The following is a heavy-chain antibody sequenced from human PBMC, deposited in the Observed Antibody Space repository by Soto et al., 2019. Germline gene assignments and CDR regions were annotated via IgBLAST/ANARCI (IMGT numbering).Heavy chain of an antibody. CDR1: GGSISSYY. CDR2: IYYSGST. CDR3: ARIPSEWTSYYDDGMDV. D-gene: IGHD3-3*01. J-gene: IGHJ6*02. Sequence: QVQLQESGPGLVQPSEPLSLTCTVSGGSISSYYWSWIRQPPGKGLEWIGYIYYSGSTNYNPSLKRRVTISVDTAKNQFSRKLSSVTAADTAVYYCARIPSEWTSYYDDGMDVWGQGTTGTVSS. V-gene: IGHV4-59*01.